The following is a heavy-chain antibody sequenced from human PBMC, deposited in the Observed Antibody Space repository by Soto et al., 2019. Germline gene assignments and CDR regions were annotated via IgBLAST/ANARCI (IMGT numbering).Heavy chain of an antibody. D-gene: IGHD5-18*01. CDR1: GGTFSSYA. CDR2: IIPIFGTA. V-gene: IGHV1-69*12. J-gene: IGHJ6*02. CDR3: ARDGYSYGPHYYYYGRDV. Sequence: QVQLVQSGAEVKKPGSSVKVSCKASGGTFSSYAISWVRQAPGQGLEWMGGIIPIFGTANYAQKFQGRVTITADEATSTAYRELGSLRSEDTAVYYCARDGYSYGPHYYYYGRDVWGQGTTVTVSS.